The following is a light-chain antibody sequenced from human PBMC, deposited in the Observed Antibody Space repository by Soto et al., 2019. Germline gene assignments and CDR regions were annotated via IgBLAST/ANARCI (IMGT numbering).Light chain of an antibody. CDR1: SSDVGGYNY. J-gene: IGLJ3*02. Sequence: QSALTQPASVSGSPGQSITISCTGTSSDVGGYNYVSWYQQHPGKAPKRMIYEVSNRPSGVSNRFSGSKSGNTASLTISGLQAEDEADYSCSSYTSSSTLVFGGGTKLTVL. CDR2: EVS. CDR3: SSYTSSSTLV. V-gene: IGLV2-14*01.